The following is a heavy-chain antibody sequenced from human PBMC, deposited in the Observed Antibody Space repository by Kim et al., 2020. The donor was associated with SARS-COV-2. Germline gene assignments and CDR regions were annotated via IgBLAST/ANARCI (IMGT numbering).Heavy chain of an antibody. Sequence: YNPSLETRVSISVDTSNNQVSLDLTSVTAADTALYYCARGRASGWYSPDYWGRGILVTVSS. CDR3: ARGRASGWYSPDY. J-gene: IGHJ4*02. V-gene: IGHV4-59*09. D-gene: IGHD6-19*01.